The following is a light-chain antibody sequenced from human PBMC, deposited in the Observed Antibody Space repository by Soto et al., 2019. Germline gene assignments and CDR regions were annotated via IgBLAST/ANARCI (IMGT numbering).Light chain of an antibody. CDR2: GAS. Sequence: EAVLTQSPGTLSLSPGERATLSCRASQSVGTNYLAWYQQKPGQAPRLLIYGASSRATDIPDRFSGSGSGTDFTLTISRLESEDFAVYYCQQYGNSRAFGQGTKVEIK. CDR1: QSVGTNY. J-gene: IGKJ1*01. CDR3: QQYGNSRA. V-gene: IGKV3-20*01.